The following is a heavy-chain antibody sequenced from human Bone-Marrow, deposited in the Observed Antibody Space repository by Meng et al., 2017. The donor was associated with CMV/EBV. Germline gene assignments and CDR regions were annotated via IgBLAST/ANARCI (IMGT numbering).Heavy chain of an antibody. CDR3: ARFSQGGCSSTSCYTNGMDV. CDR2: INPSGGST. CDR1: GYTFTSYY. D-gene: IGHD2-2*02. V-gene: IGHV1-46*01. J-gene: IGHJ6*02. Sequence: ASVKVSCKASGYTFTSYYMHWVRQAPGQGLEWMGIINPSGGSTSYAQKFQGRVTMTRDTSTSTVYMELSSLRSGDTAVYYCARFSQGGCSSTSCYTNGMDVWGQGTTVTVSS.